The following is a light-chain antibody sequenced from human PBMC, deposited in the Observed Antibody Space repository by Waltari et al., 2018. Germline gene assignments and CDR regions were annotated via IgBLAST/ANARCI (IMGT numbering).Light chain of an antibody. CDR2: DND. J-gene: IGLJ2*01. Sequence: QSVLTPPPSVSAAPGHKVTISCAGSSANIGHTLVTWDQQLPGTAPKVLIYDNDQRPSGIPDRFSGSKSGTSATLGITGLQTGDEADYYCGTWDSSLTAGHVVFGGGTKLTVL. CDR3: GTWDSSLTAGHVV. CDR1: SANIGHTL. V-gene: IGLV1-51*01.